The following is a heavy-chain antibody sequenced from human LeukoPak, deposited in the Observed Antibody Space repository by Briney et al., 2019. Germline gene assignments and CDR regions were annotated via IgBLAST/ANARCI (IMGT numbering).Heavy chain of an antibody. CDR2: INSDGSST. V-gene: IGHV3-74*01. Sequence: GGSLRLSCAASGFTFSSYWMHWVRQAPGKGLVWVSRINSDGSSTSYADSVRGRFTISRDNGKNTLYLQMNSLRAEDTAVYYCARDMDYYGSGNSDYWGQGTLVTVSS. J-gene: IGHJ4*02. D-gene: IGHD3-10*01. CDR1: GFTFSSYW. CDR3: ARDMDYYGSGNSDY.